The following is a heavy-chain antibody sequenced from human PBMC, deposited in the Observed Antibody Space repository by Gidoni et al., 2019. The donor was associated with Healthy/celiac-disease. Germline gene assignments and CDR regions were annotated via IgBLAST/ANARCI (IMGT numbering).Heavy chain of an antibody. V-gene: IGHV3-48*01. D-gene: IGHD4-17*01. CDR2: ISSSSSTI. CDR1: GFTFSSYS. J-gene: IGHJ6*02. Sequence: EVQLVESGGGLVQPGGSLRLSCAASGFTFSSYSMNWFRQAPGKGLCWVSYISSSSSTIYYAYSVKGRFTISRDNAKNSLYLQMNSLRAEDTAVYYCARDTGYGMDVWGQGTTVTVSS. CDR3: ARDTGYGMDV.